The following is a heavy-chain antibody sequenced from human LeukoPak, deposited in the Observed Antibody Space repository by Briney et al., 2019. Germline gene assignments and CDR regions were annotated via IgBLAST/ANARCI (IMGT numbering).Heavy chain of an antibody. J-gene: IGHJ5*02. CDR2: IYNSGST. CDR1: GGSFSGYY. Sequence: KPSETLSLTCAVYGGSFSGYYWSWIRQPAGKGLEWIGRIYNSGSTTYNPSLKSRVTMSVDTSKNQFSLKLSSVTAADTAVYYCARDSGTTGEVKFDPWGQGTLVTVSS. CDR3: ARDSGTTGEVKFDP. D-gene: IGHD3-10*01. V-gene: IGHV4-4*07.